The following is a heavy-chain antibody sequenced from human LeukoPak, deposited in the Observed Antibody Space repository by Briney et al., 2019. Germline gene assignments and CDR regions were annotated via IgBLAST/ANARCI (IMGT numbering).Heavy chain of an antibody. CDR1: GFTFSSYS. CDR2: ISSSSSYI. V-gene: IGHV3-21*01. D-gene: IGHD6-19*01. J-gene: IGHJ3*02. CDR3: IKAGPMAGTSAFDI. Sequence: GGSLRLSCAASGFTFSSYSMNWVRQAPGKELEWVSSISSSSSYIYYADSVKGRFTISRDNAKNSLYLQMNSLRDEDTALYYCIKAGPMAGTSAFDIWGQGTMVTVSS.